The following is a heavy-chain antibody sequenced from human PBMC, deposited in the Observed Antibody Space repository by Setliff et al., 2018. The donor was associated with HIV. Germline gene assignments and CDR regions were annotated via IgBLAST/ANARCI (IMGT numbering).Heavy chain of an antibody. Sequence: QPGGSLRLSCAASGFTFGDYAMSWVRPAPGKGLEWVGFIRTNARGGATEYAASVKGRFTISRDDSKSIAYLQMSSLKIEDTAVYYCTRGHRFVDRYPDWWGQGTLVTVSS. J-gene: IGHJ4*02. CDR1: GFTFGDYA. CDR2: IRTNARGGAT. V-gene: IGHV3-49*04. D-gene: IGHD3-9*01. CDR3: TRGHRFVDRYPDW.